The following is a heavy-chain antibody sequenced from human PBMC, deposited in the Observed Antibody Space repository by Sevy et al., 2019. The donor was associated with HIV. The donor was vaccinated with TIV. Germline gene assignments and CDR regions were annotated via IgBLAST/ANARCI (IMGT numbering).Heavy chain of an antibody. Sequence: ASVKVSCKASGGTFSSYAISWVRQAPGQGLEWMGGIIPIFGTANYAQKFQGRVTITADKSTSTAYMELSSLRSEETAVYYCARVYGDYVGVFGYWGKGTLVTASS. CDR3: ARVYGDYVGVFGY. J-gene: IGHJ4*02. D-gene: IGHD4-17*01. CDR1: GGTFSSYA. CDR2: IIPIFGTA. V-gene: IGHV1-69*06.